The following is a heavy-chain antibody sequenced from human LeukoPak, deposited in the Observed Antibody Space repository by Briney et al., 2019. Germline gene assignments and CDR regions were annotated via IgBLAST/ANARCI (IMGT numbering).Heavy chain of an antibody. CDR2: IYHSGST. J-gene: IGHJ3*02. CDR1: GGSISSGGYY. D-gene: IGHD2-2*01. CDR3: ARARDCSSTSCYYAFDI. Sequence: SETLSLTCTVSGGSISSGGYYWSWIRQPPGKGLEWIGYIYHSGSTYYNPSLKSRVTISVDRSKNQFSLKLSSVTAADTAVYYCARARDCSSTSCYYAFDIWGQGTMVTVSS. V-gene: IGHV4-30-2*01.